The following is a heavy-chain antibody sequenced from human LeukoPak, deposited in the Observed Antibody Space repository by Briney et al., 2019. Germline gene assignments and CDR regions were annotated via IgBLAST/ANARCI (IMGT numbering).Heavy chain of an antibody. D-gene: IGHD3-22*01. CDR3: ARDSSGYYGSIDY. Sequence: SETLSLTCTVSGYSISSGYYWGWIRPPPGKGLEWIGYIYYSGSTNYNPSLKSRVTISVDTSKNQFSLKLSSVTAADTAVYYCARDSSGYYGSIDYWGQGTLVTVSS. CDR1: GYSISSGYY. J-gene: IGHJ4*02. CDR2: IYYSGST. V-gene: IGHV4-61*01.